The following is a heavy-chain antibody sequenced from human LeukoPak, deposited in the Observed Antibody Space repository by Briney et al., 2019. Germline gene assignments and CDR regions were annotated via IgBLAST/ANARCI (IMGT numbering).Heavy chain of an antibody. Sequence: GASVKVSCKASGYTFTGYYMHWVRQAPGQGLEWMGWINPNSGGTNYAQKFQGRVTMTRDTSISTAYMELSRLRSDDTAVYYCARELDEYGSSSGLLDWGQGTLVTVSS. CDR3: ARELDEYGSSSGLLD. V-gene: IGHV1-2*02. CDR2: INPNSGGT. J-gene: IGHJ4*02. CDR1: GYTFTGYY. D-gene: IGHD6-6*01.